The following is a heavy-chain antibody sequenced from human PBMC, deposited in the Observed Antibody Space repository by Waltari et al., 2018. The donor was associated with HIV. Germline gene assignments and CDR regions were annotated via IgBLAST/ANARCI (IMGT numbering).Heavy chain of an antibody. V-gene: IGHV3-7*04. CDR1: GFVFSSYW. D-gene: IGHD4-17*01. Sequence: EVQLVESGGGLVQPGGSLRLTCAASGFVFSSYWMHWVRQGPGKGQEWVATIKQDGSDKYCVDSVKGRFTIASDTAKTSLYLRMSNLRAEDTALYYGVGAVTTLYRWFDPWGQGTLVTVSS. CDR3: VGAVTTLYRWFDP. CDR2: IKQDGSDK. J-gene: IGHJ5*02.